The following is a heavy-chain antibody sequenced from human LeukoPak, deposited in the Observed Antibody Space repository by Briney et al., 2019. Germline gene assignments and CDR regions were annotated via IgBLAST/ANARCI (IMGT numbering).Heavy chain of an antibody. CDR1: GFTFSSYA. CDR2: ISGSGGST. J-gene: IGHJ3*02. V-gene: IGHV3-23*01. CDR3: ARQYYDFWSGYYGVEAFDI. Sequence: GGSLRLSCAASGFTFSSYAMSWVRQAPGKGLEWVSAISGSGGSTYYADSVKGRFTISRDNAKNSLYLQMNSLRAEDTAVYYCARQYYDFWSGYYGVEAFDIWGQGTMVTVSS. D-gene: IGHD3-3*01.